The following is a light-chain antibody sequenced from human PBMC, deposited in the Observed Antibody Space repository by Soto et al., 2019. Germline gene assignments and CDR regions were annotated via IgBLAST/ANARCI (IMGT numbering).Light chain of an antibody. V-gene: IGKV3-15*01. J-gene: IGKJ1*01. Sequence: EIVMTQSPATLSVAPGERATLSCRASQSVSSILAWYQQKPGQAPRLLIYGASTRATGVPARFRGSGSGTEFTLTISSLQSEDFAVYYCQQYNDWPRTFGQGTKVEI. CDR1: QSVSSI. CDR3: QQYNDWPRT. CDR2: GAS.